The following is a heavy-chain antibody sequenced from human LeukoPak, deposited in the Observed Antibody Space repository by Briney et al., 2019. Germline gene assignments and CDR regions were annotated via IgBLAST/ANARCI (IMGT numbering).Heavy chain of an antibody. CDR3: ARLSRSSDIY. V-gene: IGHV3-7*01. J-gene: IGHJ4*02. Sequence: GGSLRLSCAVSAFTFSTSWMAWVRQAPGMGLEWVASIKEDGSDKKYVDSVKGRFSISRDNAKKSLFLQMDSLRAEDTAVYYCARLSRSSDIYCGQGALVTVSS. CDR1: AFTFSTSW. D-gene: IGHD6-6*01. CDR2: IKEDGSDK.